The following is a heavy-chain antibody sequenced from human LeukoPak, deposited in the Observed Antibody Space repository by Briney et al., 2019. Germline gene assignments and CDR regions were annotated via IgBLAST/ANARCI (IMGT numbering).Heavy chain of an antibody. CDR3: ARGQHSYGYFNGFDY. CDR2: IYYSGST. Sequence: PSETLSLTCTVSGGSISSYCWNWIRQPPGKGLEWIGYIYYSGSTNYNPSLESRVTMSVDTSKNQFSLKLSSVTAADTAVYYCARGQHSYGYFNGFDYWGQGTLVTVSS. V-gene: IGHV4-59*01. J-gene: IGHJ4*02. CDR1: GGSISSYC. D-gene: IGHD5-18*01.